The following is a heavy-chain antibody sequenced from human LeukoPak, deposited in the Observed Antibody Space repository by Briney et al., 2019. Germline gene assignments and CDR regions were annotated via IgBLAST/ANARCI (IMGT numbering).Heavy chain of an antibody. CDR3: ARNLLRSHPVDP. CDR2: ISSSGSTI. CDR1: GFTFSSYE. Sequence: PGGSLRLSYAASGFTFSSYEMNWVRQAPGKGLEWVSYISSSGSTIYYADSVKGRFTISRDNAKNSLYLQMNSLRAEDTAVYYCARNLLRSHPVDPWGQGTLVTVSS. D-gene: IGHD4-17*01. J-gene: IGHJ5*02. V-gene: IGHV3-48*03.